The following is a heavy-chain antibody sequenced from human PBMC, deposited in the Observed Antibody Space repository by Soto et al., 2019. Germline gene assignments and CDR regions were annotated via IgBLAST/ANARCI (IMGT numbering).Heavy chain of an antibody. V-gene: IGHV1-3*01. Sequence: AVSVKVSCKASGYTFSSNAIHWVRQAPGQELEWMGWTNGGIGYAKYSQNFQDRVTLTREASASTTYMELSSLRSEDTAIFYCARATYTSGGSPTFAMDVWGQGTTVTVSS. CDR2: TNGGIGYA. CDR3: ARATYTSGGSPTFAMDV. D-gene: IGHD3-10*01. J-gene: IGHJ6*02. CDR1: GYTFSSNA.